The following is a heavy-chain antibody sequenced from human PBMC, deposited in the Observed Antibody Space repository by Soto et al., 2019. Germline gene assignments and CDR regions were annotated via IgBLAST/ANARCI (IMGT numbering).Heavy chain of an antibody. CDR2: ISDSGGST. V-gene: IGHV3-23*01. J-gene: IGHJ6*03. CDR3: AKGLGDYYYMDV. Sequence: EVQLLESGGGLVQPGGSLRLSCAASGFTFSSYTMSWVRQAPGKGLEWVSAISDSGGSTYYADSVKGRFTISRDNTKHTLFLQVNSLRDEDTAVYYCAKGLGDYYYMDVWGKGTPVTVSS. CDR1: GFTFSSYT.